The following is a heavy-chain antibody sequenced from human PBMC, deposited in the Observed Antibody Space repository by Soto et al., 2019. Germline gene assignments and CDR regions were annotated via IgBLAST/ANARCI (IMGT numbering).Heavy chain of an antibody. J-gene: IGHJ4*02. V-gene: IGHV1-18*01. D-gene: IGHD2-2*01. CDR2: ISAYNGNT. CDR1: GYTFTSYG. Sequence: QVQLVQSGAEVKKPGASVKVSCKASGYTFTSYGISWVRQAPGQGLEWMGWISAYNGNTNYAQKLQGGVTMTTDTSTSTAYMELRSLRSDDTAVYYCARGGGLYCSSTSCYPNYYFDYWGQGTLVTVSS. CDR3: ARGGGLYCSSTSCYPNYYFDY.